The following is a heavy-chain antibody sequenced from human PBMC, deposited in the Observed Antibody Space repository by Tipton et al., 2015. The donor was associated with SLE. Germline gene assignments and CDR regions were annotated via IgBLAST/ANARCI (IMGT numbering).Heavy chain of an antibody. CDR3: AGYCSGGSCSY. D-gene: IGHD2-15*01. V-gene: IGHV4-59*12. CDR1: GGSFSGYY. J-gene: IGHJ4*02. CDR2: IYYSGST. Sequence: TLSLTCAVYGGSFSGYYWSWIRQPPGKGLEWIGYIYYSGSTNYNPSLKSRLTISVDTSKNQFSLKLSSVTAADTAVYYCAGYCSGGSCSYWGQGTLVTVSS.